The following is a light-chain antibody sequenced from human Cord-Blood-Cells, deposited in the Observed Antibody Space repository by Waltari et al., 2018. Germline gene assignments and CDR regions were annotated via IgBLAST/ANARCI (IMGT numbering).Light chain of an antibody. CDR1: QSISSY. V-gene: IGKV1-39*01. Sequence: DIQMTQSPSSLSASVGDRVTITCRASQSISSYLNWYQQKPGKAPKLLIYAASSLQSGVXXRFSGSGSGTDFTLTISSLQPEDFATYYCQQSYSTPLTFGGGTKVEIK. J-gene: IGKJ4*01. CDR3: QQSYSTPLT. CDR2: AAS.